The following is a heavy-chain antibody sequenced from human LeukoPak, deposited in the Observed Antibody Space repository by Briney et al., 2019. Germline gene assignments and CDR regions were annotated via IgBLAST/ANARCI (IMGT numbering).Heavy chain of an antibody. D-gene: IGHD6-13*01. Sequence: PGGSLRLSCVASGFTFSSYWMHWVRQDPRKGLVWVSRISGDGRNINYADSVRGRFTISRDNAKNTLYLQMNSLRAEDMALYYCAKDSSSWYTGMDVWGKGTTVTVSS. CDR3: AKDSSSWYTGMDV. CDR2: ISGDGRNI. V-gene: IGHV3-74*01. J-gene: IGHJ6*04. CDR1: GFTFSSYW.